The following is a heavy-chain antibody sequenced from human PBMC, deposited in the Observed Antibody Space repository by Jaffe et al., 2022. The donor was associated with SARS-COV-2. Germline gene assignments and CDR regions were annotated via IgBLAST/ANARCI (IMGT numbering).Heavy chain of an antibody. J-gene: IGHJ6*02. CDR2: IYTSGST. CDR3: ARTPINYYYYGMDV. V-gene: IGHV4-61*02. Sequence: QVQLQESGPGLVKPSQTLSLTCSVSGGSISSGTYFWTWIRQPAGKGLECIGRIYTSGSTNYNPSLKSRVTISVDTSKNQFSLKLSSVTAADTAVYYCARTPINYYYYGMDVWGQGTTVTVSS. CDR1: GGSISSGTYF.